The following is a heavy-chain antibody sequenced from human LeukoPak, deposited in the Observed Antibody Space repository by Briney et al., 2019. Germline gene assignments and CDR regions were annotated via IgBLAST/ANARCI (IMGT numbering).Heavy chain of an antibody. CDR3: ARALCINGICEWFDP. CDR2: IETSGST. Sequence: SQTLSLTCTVSGASISSGGYFWSWIRQPAGKGVEWIGRIETSGSTNYNPSLKSRVTISVDTSKNQFSLRLRSVTAADTAVYYCARALCINGICEWFDPWGQGTLVTVSS. V-gene: IGHV4-61*02. CDR1: GASISSGGYF. J-gene: IGHJ5*02. D-gene: IGHD2-8*01.